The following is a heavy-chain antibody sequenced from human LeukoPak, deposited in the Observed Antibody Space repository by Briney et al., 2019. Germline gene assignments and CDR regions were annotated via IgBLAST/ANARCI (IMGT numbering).Heavy chain of an antibody. CDR1: GFTFSSYV. CDR3: AKSTIAAVGKDYYYAMHA. Sequence: GGSLTLPCAASGFTFSSYVMHWVRQAPGKGLEWVAVISYDGTNKYYADSVKGRFTISRDNPKNTLYLQMHSLRGGDTAVYYCAKSTIAAVGKDYYYAMHAWGQGTTVKVSS. V-gene: IGHV3-30*18. D-gene: IGHD6-13*01. CDR2: ISYDGTNK. J-gene: IGHJ6*02.